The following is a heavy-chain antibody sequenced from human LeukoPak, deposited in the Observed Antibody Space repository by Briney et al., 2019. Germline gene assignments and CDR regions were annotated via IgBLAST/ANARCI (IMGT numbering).Heavy chain of an antibody. Sequence: SGGSLRLSCAVSGGFTFSSYWMHWVRQAPGKGLVWVSRINSDGSSTSYADSVKGRFTISRDNAKNTLYLQMNSLRAEDTAVYYCARDHYYDSSGYYPIDYWGQGTLVTVSS. D-gene: IGHD3-22*01. CDR2: INSDGSST. V-gene: IGHV3-74*01. J-gene: IGHJ4*02. CDR3: ARDHYYDSSGYYPIDY. CDR1: GGFTFSSYW.